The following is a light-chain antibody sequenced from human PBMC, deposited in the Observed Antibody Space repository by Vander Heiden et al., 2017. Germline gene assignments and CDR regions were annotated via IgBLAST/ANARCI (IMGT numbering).Light chain of an antibody. CDR3: QQYYSTPPALT. CDR2: WAS. CDR1: QSVLYSSNNKNY. Sequence: DIVMTQSPDPLAVSLGERATINCKSSQSVLYSSNNKNYLAWYQQKPGQPPKLLIYWASTRESGVPDRFSGSGSGTDFTLTISSLQAEDVAVYYCQQYYSTPPALTFGGGTKVEIK. J-gene: IGKJ4*01. V-gene: IGKV4-1*01.